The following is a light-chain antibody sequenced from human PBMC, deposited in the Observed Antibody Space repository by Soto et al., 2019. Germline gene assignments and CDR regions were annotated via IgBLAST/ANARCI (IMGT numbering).Light chain of an antibody. Sequence: DIVMTQSPDSLAVSLGERATINCKSSQSVLYSSDNNNYLAWYQQKPGQPPKLLIYWASTRESGVPDRFSGSRSGTDFTLTISSLQAEDVAVYYCQQYYNTHHTFGPGTKLEIK. CDR2: WAS. CDR1: QSVLYSSDNNNY. CDR3: QQYYNTHHT. V-gene: IGKV4-1*01. J-gene: IGKJ2*01.